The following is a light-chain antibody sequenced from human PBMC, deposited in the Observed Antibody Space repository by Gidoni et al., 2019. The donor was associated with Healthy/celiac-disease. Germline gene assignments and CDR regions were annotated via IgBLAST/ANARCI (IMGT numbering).Light chain of an antibody. V-gene: IGKV1-9*01. Sequence: DIQLTQSPSFLSASVGDRVTTTCRASQGISSYLAWYQQKPGKAPKLLIYAASTLQSGVPSRFSGSGSGTEFTLTISSLQPEDFATYYCQQLNSYPWTFXXXTKVEIK. J-gene: IGKJ1*01. CDR3: QQLNSYPWT. CDR2: AAS. CDR1: QGISSY.